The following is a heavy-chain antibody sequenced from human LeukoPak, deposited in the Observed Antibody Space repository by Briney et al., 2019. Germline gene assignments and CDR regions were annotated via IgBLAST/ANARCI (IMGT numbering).Heavy chain of an antibody. CDR2: INPNSGGT. CDR3: ATLSSETTVDY. J-gene: IGHJ4*02. Sequence: ASVKVSCKASGYTFTDYYMHWVRQAPGQGLEWMGWINPNSGGTKYAQKFQGRVTMTRDTSISTAYMELIRLRSDDTAVYYCATLSSETTVDYWGQGTLVTVSS. D-gene: IGHD4-17*01. CDR1: GYTFTDYY. V-gene: IGHV1-2*02.